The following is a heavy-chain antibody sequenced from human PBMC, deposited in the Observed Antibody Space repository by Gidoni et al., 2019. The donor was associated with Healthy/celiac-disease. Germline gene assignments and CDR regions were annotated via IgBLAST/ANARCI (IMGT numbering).Heavy chain of an antibody. D-gene: IGHD2-2*01. CDR1: GGSFSGYY. CDR2: ITHSGST. CDR3: ARGSIVVVPAATVNWFDP. V-gene: IGHV4-34*01. J-gene: IGHJ5*02. Sequence: QVQLQQWGAGLLKPSETLSLTCAVYGGSFSGYYWSWIRQPPGKWLEWIGEITHSGSTNYNPSLKSRVTISVDTSKNQFSLKLSSVTAADTAVYYCARGSIVVVPAATVNWFDPWGQGTLVTVSS.